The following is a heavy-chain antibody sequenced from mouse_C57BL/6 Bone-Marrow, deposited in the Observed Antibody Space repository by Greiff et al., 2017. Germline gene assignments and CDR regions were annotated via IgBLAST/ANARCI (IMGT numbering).Heavy chain of an antibody. Sequence: VQLQQPGAELVRPGTSVKLSCKASGYTFTSYWMHWVKQRPGQGLEWIGVIDPSDSYTNYNKKFKGKAKLTVDTSSSTAYMQISSLTSEDSAVFDCERKALFYYGYDEGFAYGGQGTLVTVSA. CDR2: IDPSDSYT. CDR1: GYTFTSYW. J-gene: IGHJ3*01. D-gene: IGHD2-2*01. V-gene: IGHV1-59*01. CDR3: ERKALFYYGYDEGFAY.